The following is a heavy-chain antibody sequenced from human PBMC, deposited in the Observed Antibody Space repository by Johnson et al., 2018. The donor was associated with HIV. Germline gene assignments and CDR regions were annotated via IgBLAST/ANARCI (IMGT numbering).Heavy chain of an antibody. V-gene: IGHV3-7*05. Sequence: VQLVESGGGLVQPGGSLRLSCAASGFTFSSYWMSWVRQAPGKGLEWVANIKQGGSENYFVDSLKGRFIISRDNAKNSLYLQMNSLRAEDTAVYYCATLNGHAFDIWGQGTMVTVSS. CDR1: GFTFSSYW. CDR2: IKQGGSEN. J-gene: IGHJ3*02. CDR3: ATLNGHAFDI.